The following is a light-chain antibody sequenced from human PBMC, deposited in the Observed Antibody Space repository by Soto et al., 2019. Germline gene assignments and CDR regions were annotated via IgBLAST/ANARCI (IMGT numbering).Light chain of an antibody. Sequence: QSALTQPPSASGSPGHSVTISCTGTSSDVGDYNYVSWYQKHPGKAPKLMIYEVDKRPSGVPDRFSGSKSGNTASLTVSGLQAEDEADYYCSSYAGSNNFVVFGGGTKVTVL. CDR1: SSDVGDYNY. CDR2: EVD. V-gene: IGLV2-8*01. J-gene: IGLJ2*01. CDR3: SSYAGSNNFVV.